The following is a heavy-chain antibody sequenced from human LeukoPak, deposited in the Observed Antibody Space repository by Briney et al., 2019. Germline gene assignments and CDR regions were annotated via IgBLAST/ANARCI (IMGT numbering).Heavy chain of an antibody. D-gene: IGHD3-3*01. CDR1: GFTFSSYA. Sequence: GGSLRLSYAASGFTFSSYAMSWVRQAPGKGLEWASAISGSGGSTYYADSVKGRFTISRDNSKNTLYLQMNSLRAEDTAVYYCAKVDYDFWSGYPGGPDYWGQGTLITVSS. CDR2: ISGSGGST. V-gene: IGHV3-23*01. CDR3: AKVDYDFWSGYPGGPDY. J-gene: IGHJ4*02.